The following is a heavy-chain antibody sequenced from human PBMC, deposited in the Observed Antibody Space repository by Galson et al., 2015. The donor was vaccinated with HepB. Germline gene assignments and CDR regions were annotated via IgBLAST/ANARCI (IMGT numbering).Heavy chain of an antibody. Sequence: ASGYTFTGYYMHWVRQAPGQGLEWMGWINPNSGGTNYAQKFQGRVTMTRDTSISTAYMELSRLRSDDTAVYYCARSLIVVVPAAKDWGQGTLVTVSS. V-gene: IGHV1-2*02. CDR3: ARSLIVVVPAAKD. J-gene: IGHJ4*02. CDR2: INPNSGGT. D-gene: IGHD2-2*01. CDR1: GYTFTGYY.